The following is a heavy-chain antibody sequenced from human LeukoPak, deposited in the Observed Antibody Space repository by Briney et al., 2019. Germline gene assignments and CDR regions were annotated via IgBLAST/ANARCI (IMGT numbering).Heavy chain of an antibody. J-gene: IGHJ4*02. CDR3: AALRGEYSGSSNDY. V-gene: IGHV4-61*02. CDR2: IYTSGST. D-gene: IGHD1-26*01. CDR1: GGSISSGSCY. Sequence: KPSETLSLTCTVSGGSISSGSCYWSWIRQPAGKGLEWIGRIYTSGSTNYNPSLKSRVTISVDTSKNQFSLKLSSVTAADTAVYYCAALRGEYSGSSNDYWGQGTLVTVSS.